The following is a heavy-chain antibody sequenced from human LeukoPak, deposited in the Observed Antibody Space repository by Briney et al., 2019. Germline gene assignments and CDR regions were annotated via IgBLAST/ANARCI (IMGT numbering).Heavy chain of an antibody. V-gene: IGHV3-21*01. D-gene: IGHD3-16*01. J-gene: IGHJ4*02. CDR3: ARASALEGDFDY. CDR2: ISSSSYI. CDR1: GFTFSSYS. Sequence: KPGRSLRLSCAASGFTFSSYSMNWVRQAPGKGLEWVSSISSSSYIYYADSVKGRFTISRDNAKNSLYLQMNSLRAEDTAVYYCARASALEGDFDYWGQGTLVTVSS.